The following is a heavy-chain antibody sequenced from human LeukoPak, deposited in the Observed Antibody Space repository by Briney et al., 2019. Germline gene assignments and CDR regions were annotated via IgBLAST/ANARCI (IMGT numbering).Heavy chain of an antibody. V-gene: IGHV3-23*01. D-gene: IGHD2-15*01. CDR3: AKDRYCGGGSCPDY. CDR1: GFTFSNYA. CDR2: ISGSGGST. J-gene: IGHJ4*02. Sequence: GGSLRLSCAVSGFTFSNYAMDWVRQAPGKGLEWVSAISGSGGSTYYADSVKGRFTISRDNSKNRLYLQMNSLRAEDTAVYYCAKDRYCGGGSCPDYWGQGTLVTVSS.